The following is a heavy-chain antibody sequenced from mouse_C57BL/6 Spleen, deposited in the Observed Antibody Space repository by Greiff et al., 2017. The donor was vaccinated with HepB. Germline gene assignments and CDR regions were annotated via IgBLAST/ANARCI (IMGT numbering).Heavy chain of an antibody. CDR2: IRNKANGYTT. CDR3: ARSPDGGWFAY. Sequence: EVQLQESGGGLVQPGGSLSLSCAASGFTFTDYYMSWVRQPPGKALEWLGFIRNKANGYTTEYSASVKGRFTISRDNSQSILYLQMNALRAEDSATYYCARSPDGGWFAYWGQGTLVTVSA. CDR1: GFTFTDYY. J-gene: IGHJ3*01. V-gene: IGHV7-3*01.